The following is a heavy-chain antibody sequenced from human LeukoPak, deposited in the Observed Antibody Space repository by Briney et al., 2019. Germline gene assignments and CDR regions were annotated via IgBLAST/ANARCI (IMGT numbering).Heavy chain of an antibody. CDR3: AKVDSCLRSTCYYYMDV. CDR2: ISGSGGTT. V-gene: IGHV3-23*01. CDR1: GFTFSSYG. D-gene: IGHD3-3*01. J-gene: IGHJ6*03. Sequence: PGGSLRLSCAASGFTFSSYGMSWVRQTPGKELEWVSAISGSGGTTYYADSVKGRFTISRDNSKNTLYLQMNSLRAEDTAIYYCAKVDSCLRSTCYYYMDVWGKGTTVTVSS.